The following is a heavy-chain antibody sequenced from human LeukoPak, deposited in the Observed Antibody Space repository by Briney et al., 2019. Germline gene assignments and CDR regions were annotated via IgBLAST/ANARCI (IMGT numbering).Heavy chain of an antibody. D-gene: IGHD6-19*01. CDR3: ARDSRYASGRAFDN. J-gene: IGHJ4*02. V-gene: IGHV4-59*01. Sequence: PSETLSLTCTVSGGSINNYYWSWIRQPPGKAVEWIGCVYYSGSTNYNPSLKSRVTISVDSSKTQFSLKLRSATAADTAVYFCARDSRYASGRAFDNWGQGTLVTVSS. CDR2: VYYSGST. CDR1: GGSINNYY.